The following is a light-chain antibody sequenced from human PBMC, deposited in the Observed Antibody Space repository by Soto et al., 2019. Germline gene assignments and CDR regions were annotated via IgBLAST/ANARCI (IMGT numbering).Light chain of an antibody. CDR1: QSISSY. V-gene: IGKV1-39*01. CDR3: QQSYSTLSIT. CDR2: AAS. J-gene: IGKJ5*01. Sequence: DIQMTQSPSSLSASVGDRVTITCRASQSISSYLNWYQQKPGKAPKLLIYAASSLQSGVPSRFSGSGSGTDFTLTISSLQPEDFATYYCQQSYSTLSITFGQGTRLET.